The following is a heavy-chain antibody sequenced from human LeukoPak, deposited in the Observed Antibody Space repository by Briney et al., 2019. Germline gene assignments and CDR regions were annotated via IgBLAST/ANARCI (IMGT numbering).Heavy chain of an antibody. Sequence: PGGSLRLSCAASEFIFSSYVMSWVRQAPGKGLEWVSSISGSGDITYYADSVKGRFTISRDNSKSTLFLQMNSLRAEDTAVYYCAKAQLPDYFYMDAWGKGTTVTVSS. CDR1: EFIFSSYV. D-gene: IGHD1-1*01. CDR3: AKAQLPDYFYMDA. V-gene: IGHV3-23*01. CDR2: ISGSGDIT. J-gene: IGHJ6*03.